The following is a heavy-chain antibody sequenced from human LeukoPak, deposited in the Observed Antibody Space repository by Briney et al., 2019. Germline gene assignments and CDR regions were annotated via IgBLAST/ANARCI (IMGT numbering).Heavy chain of an antibody. Sequence: SQTLSLTCTVSGASISNGDYYWNWIRQTPGEGLDWIGYIYHSWSTYYNPSLKIRLTISLDTSDIQFSLSLNSVTAADTAVYYCAREALLYYFDYWGQGTPVTVSS. J-gene: IGHJ4*02. CDR2: IYHSWST. CDR3: AREALLYYFDY. V-gene: IGHV4-30-4*08. D-gene: IGHD2-15*01. CDR1: GASISNGDYY.